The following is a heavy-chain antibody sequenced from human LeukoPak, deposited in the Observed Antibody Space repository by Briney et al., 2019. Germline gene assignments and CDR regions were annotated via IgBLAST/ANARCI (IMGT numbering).Heavy chain of an antibody. D-gene: IGHD4-23*01. CDR1: GFNFDDYV. CDR2: INWNGGSR. CDR3: ARESRLRWYPQTSWFDP. V-gene: IGHV3-20*04. Sequence: RPGRSLRLSCAASGFNFDDYVMSWVRQAPGKGLEWVSGINWNGGSRGYADSVKGRFTISRDNAKNSLYLQMNSLRAEDTAVYYCARESRLRWYPQTSWFDPWGQGTLVTVSS. J-gene: IGHJ5*02.